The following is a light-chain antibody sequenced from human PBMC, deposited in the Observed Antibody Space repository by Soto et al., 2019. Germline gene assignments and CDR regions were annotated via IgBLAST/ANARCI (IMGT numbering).Light chain of an antibody. CDR2: DVS. Sequence: QSALTQPASVSGSPGQSVAISCTGTSSDVAAYNFVSWYQQHPGKAPKLLVFDVSNRPSGVSNRFAGSKSGNTASLTISGLQAEYEAEDDCSSYTSGGNYVFGTGTKLTVL. J-gene: IGLJ1*01. CDR1: SSDVAAYNF. V-gene: IGLV2-14*01. CDR3: SSYTSGGNYV.